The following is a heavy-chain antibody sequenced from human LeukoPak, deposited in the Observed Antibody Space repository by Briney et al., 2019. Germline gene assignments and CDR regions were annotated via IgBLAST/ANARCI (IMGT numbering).Heavy chain of an antibody. J-gene: IGHJ6*02. D-gene: IGHD3-10*01. CDR3: ARDLLIWFGVLYGMDV. CDR1: GYTFTGYY. CDR2: INPNSGGT. V-gene: IGHV1-2*02. Sequence: VASVKVSCKASGYTFTGYYMHWVRQAPGQGLEWMGWINPNSGGTNYAQKFQGRVTMTRDTSISTAYMELSRLRSDDTAVYYCARDLLIWFGVLYGMDVWGQGTTVTVSS.